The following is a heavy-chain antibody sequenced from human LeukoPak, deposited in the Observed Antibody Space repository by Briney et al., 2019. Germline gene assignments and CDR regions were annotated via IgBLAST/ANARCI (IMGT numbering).Heavy chain of an antibody. V-gene: IGHV3-30*04. Sequence: GGSLRLSCAASGFSFSSSAMHWVRQAPGKGLEWVAVMSYDGSNKYYADSVKGRFTISRDNSKNTLYLQMNSLRSEDTAVYYCTRDGYAFDTPMVSTVFDYWGPGTLVTVSS. J-gene: IGHJ4*02. CDR2: MSYDGSNK. D-gene: IGHD5-18*01. CDR3: TRDGYAFDTPMVSTVFDY. CDR1: GFSFSSSA.